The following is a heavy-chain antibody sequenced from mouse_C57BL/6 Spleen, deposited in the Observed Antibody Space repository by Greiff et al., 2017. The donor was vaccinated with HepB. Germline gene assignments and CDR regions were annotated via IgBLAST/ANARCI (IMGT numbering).Heavy chain of an antibody. V-gene: IGHV1-4*01. CDR1: GYTFTSYT. Sequence: VQLVESGAELARPGASVKMSCKASGYTFTSYTMHWVKQRPGQGLEWIGYINPSSGYTKYNQKFKDKATLTADKSSSTAYMQLSSLTSEDSAVYYCARSSNWDYAMDYWGQGTSVTVSS. CDR2: INPSSGYT. J-gene: IGHJ4*01. D-gene: IGHD4-1*01. CDR3: ARSSNWDYAMDY.